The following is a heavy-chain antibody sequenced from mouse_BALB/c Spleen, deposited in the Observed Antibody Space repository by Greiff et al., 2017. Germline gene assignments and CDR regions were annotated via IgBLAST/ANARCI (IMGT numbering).Heavy chain of an antibody. J-gene: IGHJ4*01. CDR2: ISSGGGST. CDR3: ASHYGRGAMDY. Sequence: EVKLMESGGGLVKPGGSLKLSCAASGFAFSSYDMSWVRQTPEKRLEWVAYISSGGGSTYYPDTVKGRFTISRDNAKNTLYLQMSSLKSEDTAMYYCASHYGRGAMDYWGQGTSVTVSS. V-gene: IGHV5-12-1*01. D-gene: IGHD2-1*01. CDR1: GFAFSSYD.